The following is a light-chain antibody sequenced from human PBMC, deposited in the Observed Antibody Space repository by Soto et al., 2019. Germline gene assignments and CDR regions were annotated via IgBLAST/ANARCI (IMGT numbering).Light chain of an antibody. CDR3: QQYYRAPPT. J-gene: IGKJ1*01. CDR2: WAS. V-gene: IGKV4-1*01. CDR1: PSVLYSSNNKNY. Sequence: DIVMTQSPDSVAVALGERATINCRSSPSVLYSSNNKNYLAWYQQKPGQPPKLLIFWASTRESGVPDRFSGSVSGTECTRTISRLQAEDVDVYYCQQYYRAPPTFGQGNTVDIK.